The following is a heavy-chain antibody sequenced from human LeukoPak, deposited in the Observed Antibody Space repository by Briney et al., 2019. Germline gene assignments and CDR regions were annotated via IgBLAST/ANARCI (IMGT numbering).Heavy chain of an antibody. CDR1: GFTVSSNY. CDR3: AGDRVGATRYDAFDI. Sequence: PGGSLRLSCAASGFTVSSNYMSWVRQAPGKGLEWVSVIYSGGSTYYADSVKGRFTISRDNSKNTLYLQMNSLRAEDTAVYYCAGDRVGATRYDAFDIWGQGTMVTVSS. CDR2: IYSGGST. V-gene: IGHV3-66*02. D-gene: IGHD1-26*01. J-gene: IGHJ3*02.